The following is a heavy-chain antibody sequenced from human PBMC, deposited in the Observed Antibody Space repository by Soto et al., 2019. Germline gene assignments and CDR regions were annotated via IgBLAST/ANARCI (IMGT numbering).Heavy chain of an antibody. Sequence: GGSLRLSCAASGFTFSSYAMHWVRQAPGKGLEWVAVISYDGSNKYYADSVKGRFTISRDNSKNTLYLQMNSLRAEDTAVYYCARDSPVVVVAANFDSWGQGTLVTVSS. CDR3: ARDSPVVVVAANFDS. J-gene: IGHJ4*02. V-gene: IGHV3-30-3*01. D-gene: IGHD2-15*01. CDR2: ISYDGSNK. CDR1: GFTFSSYA.